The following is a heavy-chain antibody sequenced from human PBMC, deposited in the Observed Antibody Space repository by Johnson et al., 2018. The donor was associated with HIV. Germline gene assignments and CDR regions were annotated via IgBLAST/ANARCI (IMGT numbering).Heavy chain of an antibody. Sequence: QVQLVESGGGVVQPGRSLRLSCAASGFTFSSYAMHWVRQAPGKGLELVAVISYDGSNKYYADSVKGRFSISRDNSKNSLYLQMNSLRAEDTAVYYCARERVVFDSQADSYGHDAFDIWGQGTMVTVSS. CDR2: ISYDGSNK. V-gene: IGHV3-30-3*01. D-gene: IGHD5-18*01. CDR3: ARERVVFDSQADSYGHDAFDI. CDR1: GFTFSSYA. J-gene: IGHJ3*02.